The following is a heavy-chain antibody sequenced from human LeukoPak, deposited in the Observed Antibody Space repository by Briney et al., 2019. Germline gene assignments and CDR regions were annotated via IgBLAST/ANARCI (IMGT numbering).Heavy chain of an antibody. Sequence: SVKVSCKASGGTFSSYAISWVRQAPGQGLEWMGGIIPIFGTANYAQKFQGRVTITADESTSTAYMELSSLRSEDTAVYYCARVTDYGDFLYYWGQGTLVTASS. CDR1: GGTFSSYA. D-gene: IGHD4-17*01. V-gene: IGHV1-69*13. CDR3: ARVTDYGDFLYY. CDR2: IIPIFGTA. J-gene: IGHJ4*02.